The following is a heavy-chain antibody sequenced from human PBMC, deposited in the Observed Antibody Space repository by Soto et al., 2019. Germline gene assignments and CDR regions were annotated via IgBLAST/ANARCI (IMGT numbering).Heavy chain of an antibody. J-gene: IGHJ4*02. Sequence: SPVNRDRKASGGGKSGYVGSRVSKAHGQGLEWMGGIIPIFGTANYAQKVQGRVTITADESTSTAYMELSSLRSEDTAVYYCCQSLAGLYRRSSHFDYWGKGSLVTVTS. CDR2: IIPIFGTA. CDR3: CQSLAGLYRRSSHFDY. CDR1: GGGKSGYV. D-gene: IGHD3-16*01. V-gene: IGHV1-69*01.